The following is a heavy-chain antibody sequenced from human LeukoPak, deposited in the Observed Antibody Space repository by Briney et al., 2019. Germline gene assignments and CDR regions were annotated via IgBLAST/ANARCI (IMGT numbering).Heavy chain of an antibody. CDR3: ARDKYYDFWSGYSFDY. CDR2: IKQDGSEK. Sequence: PGGSLRLSCAASGFTFSSYWMSWVRQAPGKGPEWVANIKQDGSEKYYVDSVKAPFTISRDNAKSSLYLQMNSLRAEDTAVYYCARDKYYDFWSGYSFDYWGQGTLVTVSS. CDR1: GFTFSSYW. J-gene: IGHJ4*02. V-gene: IGHV3-7*01. D-gene: IGHD3-3*01.